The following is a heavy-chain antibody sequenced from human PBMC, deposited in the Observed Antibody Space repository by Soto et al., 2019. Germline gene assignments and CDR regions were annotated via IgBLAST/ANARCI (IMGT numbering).Heavy chain of an antibody. CDR1: GGSISSSSYY. V-gene: IGHV4-39*01. J-gene: IGHJ4*02. Sequence: SETLSLTCTVSGGSISSSSYYWGWIRQPPGKGLEWIGSIYYSGSTYYNPSLKSRVTISVDTSKNQFSLKLSSVTAADTGVYYCAGRWFGDRPLDYRGQGTLVTVSS. D-gene: IGHD3-10*01. CDR2: IYYSGST. CDR3: AGRWFGDRPLDY.